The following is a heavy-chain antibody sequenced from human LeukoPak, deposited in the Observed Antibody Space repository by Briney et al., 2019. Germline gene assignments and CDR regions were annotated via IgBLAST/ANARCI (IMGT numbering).Heavy chain of an antibody. CDR3: AREDVGDFYFDY. V-gene: IGHV3-21*01. D-gene: IGHD4-17*01. J-gene: IGHJ4*02. CDR2: ISSSSSYI. Sequence: PGGSLRLSCAASGFTFSSYSMNWVRQAPGKGLEWVSSISSSSSYIYYADSVKGRFTISRDNAKNSLYLQMNSLRAEDTAVYYCAREDVGDFYFDYWGQGTLVTVSS. CDR1: GFTFSSYS.